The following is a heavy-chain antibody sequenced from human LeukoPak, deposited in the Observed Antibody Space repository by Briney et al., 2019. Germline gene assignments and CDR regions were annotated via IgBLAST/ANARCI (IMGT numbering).Heavy chain of an antibody. CDR3: AKDRLRFSY. V-gene: IGHV3-7*03. D-gene: IGHD3-16*01. CDR1: GFTFSSYW. J-gene: IGHJ4*02. Sequence: GGSLRLSCAASGFTFSSYWMSWVRQAPGKGLEWVADIKEDGSEKYYVDSVKGRFTISRDNAKNSLSLQMSSLRAEDTAVYYCAKDRLRFSYWGQGTLVTVSS. CDR2: IKEDGSEK.